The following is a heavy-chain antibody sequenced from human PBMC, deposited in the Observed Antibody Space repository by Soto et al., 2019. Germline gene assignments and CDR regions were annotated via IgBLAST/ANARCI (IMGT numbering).Heavy chain of an antibody. CDR2: ISGTGQTT. V-gene: IGHV3-23*01. D-gene: IGHD2-21*01. CDR1: GFTFDSYS. CDR3: AKSRGDSWNTYFFDY. Sequence: EVQLLESGGGSVQPGGSLMLSCAASGFTFDSYSLSWVRQAPGKGREWVSGISGTGQTTHYGDSVKGRFIISRDNFRNTLYLQMNSLRAEDTAVYFCAKSRGDSWNTYFFDYWGRGALVTVSS. J-gene: IGHJ4*02.